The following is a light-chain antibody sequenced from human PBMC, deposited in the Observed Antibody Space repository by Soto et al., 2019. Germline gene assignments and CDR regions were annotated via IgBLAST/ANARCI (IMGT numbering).Light chain of an antibody. J-gene: IGLJ1*01. CDR3: SSYTSSSPYV. Sequence: QSVLTQPASVSGSPGQSITISCTGTSSDVCGYNYVSWYQQHPGKAPKLMIYEVSNRPSGVSNRFSGSKSGNTASLTISGLQAEDEADYYCSSYTSSSPYVFGTGTKLTVL. CDR1: SSDVCGYNY. CDR2: EVS. V-gene: IGLV2-14*01.